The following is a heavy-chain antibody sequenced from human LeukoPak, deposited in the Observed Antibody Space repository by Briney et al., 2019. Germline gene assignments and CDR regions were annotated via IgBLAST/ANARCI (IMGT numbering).Heavy chain of an antibody. CDR2: IKSDSSHI. J-gene: IGHJ3*02. V-gene: IGHV3-21*01. D-gene: IGHD2-2*01. CDR3: ARSVVPAAFDI. Sequence: GGSLRLSCAASGFIFSAYSMNWVCQAPGKGLEWVSSIKSDSSHISYANSVRGRFTISRDNGQNSLYLQINSLRVEDTAVYYCARSVVPAAFDIWGQGTMVTVSS. CDR1: GFIFSAYS.